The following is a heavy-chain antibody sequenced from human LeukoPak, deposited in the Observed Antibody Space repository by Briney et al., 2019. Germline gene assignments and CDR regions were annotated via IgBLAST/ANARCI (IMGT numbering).Heavy chain of an antibody. CDR3: ARTERNKSSGWSPFDY. CDR2: TYYRSKWYN. Sequence: SQTLSLTCAISGDSVSSNSAAWNWIRQSPSRGLEWLGRTYYRSKWYNDYAVSVKSRITINPDTSKNQFSLQLNSLTPEDTAVYYCARTERNKSSGWSPFDYWGQGTLVTVSS. J-gene: IGHJ4*02. V-gene: IGHV6-1*01. D-gene: IGHD6-19*01. CDR1: GDSVSSNSAA.